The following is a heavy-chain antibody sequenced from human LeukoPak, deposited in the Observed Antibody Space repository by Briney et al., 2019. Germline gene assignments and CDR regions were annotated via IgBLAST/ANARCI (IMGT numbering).Heavy chain of an antibody. Sequence: PSETLSLTFAVYGGSISSYYWSWIRQPPGKGLEWIGYIYYSGSTNYNPTFKSRVTRSVDTSKNPFSLKLSSVTAADTAVYYCARQLRRAVVFLPAEDGIRDAFDIWGQGTMVTVSS. J-gene: IGHJ3*02. D-gene: IGHD2-15*01. CDR3: ARQLRRAVVFLPAEDGIRDAFDI. CDR2: IYYSGST. CDR1: GGSISSYY. V-gene: IGHV4-59*08.